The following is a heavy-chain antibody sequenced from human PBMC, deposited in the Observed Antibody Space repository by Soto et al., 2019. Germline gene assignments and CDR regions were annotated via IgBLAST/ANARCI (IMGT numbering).Heavy chain of an antibody. D-gene: IGHD3-3*01. CDR2: IYYSGST. J-gene: IGHJ4*02. V-gene: IGHV4-39*01. CDR1: GGSISSGGYY. CDR3: ARHIYNREFTIFGVLPWYFDY. Sequence: SETLSLTCTVSGGSISSGGYYWSWIRQHTGKGLEWIGYIYYSGSTYYNPSLKSRVTISVDTSKNQFSLKLSSVTAADTAVYYCARHIYNREFTIFGVLPWYFDYWGQGTLLTGFS.